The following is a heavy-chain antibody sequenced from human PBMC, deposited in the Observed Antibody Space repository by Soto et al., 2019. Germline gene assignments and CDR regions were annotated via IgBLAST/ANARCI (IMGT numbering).Heavy chain of an antibody. D-gene: IGHD1-1*01. CDR1: GGFVSSGSYY. CDR3: ARVERGTATTVVDAFDI. Sequence: QVQLQQWGAGLLKPSETLSLTCAVYGGFVSSGSYYWSWIRQPPGKGLECIGEMSHSGGTHFNASLKCPGTISVDTSKIQFSLKMSTVTAADTALYYCARVERGTATTVVDAFDIWGPGTMVTVSS. CDR2: MSHSGGT. J-gene: IGHJ3*02. V-gene: IGHV4-34*01.